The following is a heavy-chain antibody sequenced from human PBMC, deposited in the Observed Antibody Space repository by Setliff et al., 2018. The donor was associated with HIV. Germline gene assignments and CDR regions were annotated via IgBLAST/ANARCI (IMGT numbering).Heavy chain of an antibody. CDR3: VSRPGGITRARFDH. Sequence: SETLSLTCAVYGGAFSRFYWSWLRQAPEKGLEWIGDINHSGITNYNPSLKSRLSISVDTSENQFSLNLTSVTAADAAMYFCVSRPGGITRARFDHWGQGTLVTVSS. D-gene: IGHD3-16*01. CDR2: INHSGIT. CDR1: GGAFSRFY. J-gene: IGHJ4*02. V-gene: IGHV4-34*01.